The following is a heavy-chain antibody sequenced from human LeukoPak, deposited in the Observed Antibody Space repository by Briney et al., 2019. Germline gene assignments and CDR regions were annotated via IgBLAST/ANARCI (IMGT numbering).Heavy chain of an antibody. Sequence: GGSLRLSCSASGFTFSSYGMHLVRQDPGKALEYLSGIRKNGIDTYYADSVKGRFTISRDNSKNTLYLQMSSLRTEDTAVYYCVKASEGYCSSSSCYGGVDYWGQGTLVTVSS. D-gene: IGHD2-2*01. CDR1: GFTFSSYG. V-gene: IGHV3-64D*06. J-gene: IGHJ4*02. CDR3: VKASEGYCSSSSCYGGVDY. CDR2: IRKNGIDT.